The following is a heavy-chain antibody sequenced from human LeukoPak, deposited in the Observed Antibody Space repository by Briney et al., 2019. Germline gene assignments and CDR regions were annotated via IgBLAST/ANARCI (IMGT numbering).Heavy chain of an antibody. CDR1: GGSISSGDYS. J-gene: IGHJ6*02. CDR2: IYYSGST. CDR3: ARDPSEGRSDGMDV. Sequence: PSETLSLTCTVSGGSISSGDYSWSWIRQPPGKGLEWIGYIYYSGSTYYNPSLKSRVTISVDTSKNQFSLQLNSVTPEDTAVYYCARDPSEGRSDGMDVWGQGTTVTVSS. D-gene: IGHD3-10*01. V-gene: IGHV4-30-4*01.